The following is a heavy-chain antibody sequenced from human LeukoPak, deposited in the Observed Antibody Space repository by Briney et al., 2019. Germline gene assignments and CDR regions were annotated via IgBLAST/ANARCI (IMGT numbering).Heavy chain of an antibody. CDR2: IYAGNSET. V-gene: IGHV5-51*01. Sequence: GESLKISCQTSGYRFNNFWIGWLRPMPGKGLEWMGIIYAGNSETRYSPPFQGQVTMSVDRSMNIAYLQWSSLKASDTAMYYCARDIAVSGLYFDFWGQGTLVTVSS. J-gene: IGHJ4*02. D-gene: IGHD6-19*01. CDR1: GYRFNNFW. CDR3: ARDIAVSGLYFDF.